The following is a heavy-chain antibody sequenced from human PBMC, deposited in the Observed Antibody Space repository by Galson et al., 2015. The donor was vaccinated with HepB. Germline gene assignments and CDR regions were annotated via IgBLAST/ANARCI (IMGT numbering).Heavy chain of an antibody. J-gene: IGHJ5*02. D-gene: IGHD6-19*01. V-gene: IGHV5-10-1*01. CDR3: ARHGKSAVAGTGWFAP. CDR1: GYSFTSYW. CDR2: IDPSDSYT. Sequence: QSGAEVKKPGESLRISCKGSGYSFTSYWISWVRQMPGKGLEWMGRIDPSDSYTNYSPSSQGHVTTSADKSISTAYLQWSSLKASDTAMYYCARHGKSAVAGTGWFAPWGQGTLVTVSS.